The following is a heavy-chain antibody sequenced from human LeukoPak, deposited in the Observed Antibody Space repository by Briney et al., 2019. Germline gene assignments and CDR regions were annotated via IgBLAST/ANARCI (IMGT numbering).Heavy chain of an antibody. CDR1: GYTFTSYD. V-gene: IGHV1-8*01. J-gene: IGHJ5*02. Sequence: ASVKVSCKASGYTFTSYDINWVRQATGQGLEWMGWMNPNSGNTGYAQNFQGRLTMTRNTSISTVYMELSSLGSEDTAVYYCARGPRSGDLSLGYWFDPWGQGTLVSVSS. D-gene: IGHD3-10*02. CDR3: ARGPRSGDLSLGYWFDP. CDR2: MNPNSGNT.